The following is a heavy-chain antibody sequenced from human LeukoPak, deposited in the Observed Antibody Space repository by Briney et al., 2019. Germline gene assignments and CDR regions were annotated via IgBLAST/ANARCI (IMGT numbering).Heavy chain of an antibody. CDR3: ARDTKRSRARWENLGIDP. D-gene: IGHD3-16*01. CDR2: IITYNGNT. V-gene: IGHV1-18*01. Sequence: ASVKVSCTASGYTFTTYGISWVRQAPGQGLEWMGYIITYNGNTNYAQKLQGRVTMTTDTSTSTAYMEPRSLRSDDTAVYYCARDTKRSRARWENLGIDPWGQGTLVTVSS. CDR1: GYTFTTYG. J-gene: IGHJ5*02.